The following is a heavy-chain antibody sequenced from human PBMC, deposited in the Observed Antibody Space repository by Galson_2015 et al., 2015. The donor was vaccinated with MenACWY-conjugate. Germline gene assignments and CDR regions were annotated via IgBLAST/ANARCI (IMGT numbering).Heavy chain of an antibody. CDR3: ARVGTWIHQCFYYMDV. D-gene: IGHD5-18*01. V-gene: IGHV3-48*03. Sequence: SLRLSCAASGFTFTGYEFNWVRQAPGKGLEWLSYISKSGSHIYYADSVKGTFTISRDHIKKSLFLEMNSLRAGDTGVYYCARVGTWIHQCFYYMDVWGKGTTVTVSS. CDR2: ISKSGSHI. CDR1: GFTFTGYE. J-gene: IGHJ6*03.